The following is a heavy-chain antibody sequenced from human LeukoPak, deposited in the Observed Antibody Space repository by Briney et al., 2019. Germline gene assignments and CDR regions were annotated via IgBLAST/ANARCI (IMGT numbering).Heavy chain of an antibody. CDR1: GFTFSSYA. V-gene: IGHV3-64*01. CDR2: ISTNGGGT. CDR3: ARYCSGVSCYSGYDY. D-gene: IGHD2-15*01. Sequence: GGSLRLSCAASGFTFSSYAMHWVRQAPGKGLEYVSAISTNGGGTYYANSVKGRFTISRDNSKNTLYLQMGSLRAEDMAVYYCARYCSGVSCYSGYDYWGQGTLVTVSS. J-gene: IGHJ4*02.